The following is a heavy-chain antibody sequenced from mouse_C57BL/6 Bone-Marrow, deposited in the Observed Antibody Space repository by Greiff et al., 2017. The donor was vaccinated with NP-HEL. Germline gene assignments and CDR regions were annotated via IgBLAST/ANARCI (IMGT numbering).Heavy chain of an antibody. J-gene: IGHJ4*01. D-gene: IGHD1-1*01. Sequence: EVMLVESEGGLVQPGSSMKLSCTASGFTFSDYYMAWVRQVPEKGLEWVANINYDGSSTYYLDSLKSRFIISRDNAKNILYLQMSSLKSEDTATYYCAREGNYYGSSLYAMDYWGQGTSVTVSS. CDR2: INYDGSST. CDR3: AREGNYYGSSLYAMDY. V-gene: IGHV5-16*01. CDR1: GFTFSDYY.